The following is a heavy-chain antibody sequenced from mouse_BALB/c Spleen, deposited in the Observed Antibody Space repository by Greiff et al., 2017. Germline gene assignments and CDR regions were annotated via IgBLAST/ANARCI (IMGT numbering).Heavy chain of an antibody. CDR2: IWSGGST. Sequence: QVQLQQSGPGLVQPSQSLSITCTVSGFSLTSYGVHWVRQSPGKGLEWLGVIWSGGSTDYNAAFISRLSISKDNSKSQVFFKMNSLQANDTAIYYCARSLVYYDYDVRAMDYWGQGTSVTVSS. CDR3: ARSLVYYDYDVRAMDY. J-gene: IGHJ4*01. D-gene: IGHD2-4*01. CDR1: GFSLTSYG. V-gene: IGHV2-2*02.